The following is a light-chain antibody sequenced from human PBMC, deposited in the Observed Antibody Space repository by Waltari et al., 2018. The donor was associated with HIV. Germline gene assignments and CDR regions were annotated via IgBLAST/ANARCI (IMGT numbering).Light chain of an antibody. Sequence: DIVMTQSPLSLPVTPGEPASISCRSSQSLLHSNGYNYLDWYLQKSGQSPQLLMYLGSNRASGCPDRFSGSGSGTEFTLEISRVEAEDVGIYYCMQALEIPPTFGGGTKVEIK. CDR1: QSLLHSNGYNY. V-gene: IGKV2-28*01. CDR2: LGS. J-gene: IGKJ4*01. CDR3: MQALEIPPT.